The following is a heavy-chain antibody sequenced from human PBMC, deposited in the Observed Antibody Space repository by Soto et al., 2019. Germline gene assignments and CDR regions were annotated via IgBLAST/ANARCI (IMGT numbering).Heavy chain of an antibody. CDR2: IYWDDDK. J-gene: IGHJ6*02. Sequence: QITLKESGPTLVKPTQTLTLTCTFSGFSVSTGGVGVAWIRQPPGKALEWLALIYWDDDKRYSPFLQSRVTIXKXNSKNQVVLTMTNMDPVDTATYYCAHKGGRGAGMDVWGQGTTVTVSS. CDR1: GFSVSTGGVG. V-gene: IGHV2-5*02. CDR3: AHKGGRGAGMDV. D-gene: IGHD2-15*01.